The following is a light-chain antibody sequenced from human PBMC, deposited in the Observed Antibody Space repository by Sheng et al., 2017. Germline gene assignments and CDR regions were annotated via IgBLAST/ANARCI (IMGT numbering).Light chain of an antibody. Sequence: DIQMTQSPSSLSASVGDRVTITCQASQDISNYLNWYQQKPGKAPKLLIYDASNLETGVPSRFSGSGSGTDFTLTISSLQPEDFATYYCQQSYSTLWTFGQGTRWKSN. CDR3: QQSYSTLWT. CDR2: DAS. J-gene: IGKJ1*01. CDR1: QDISNY. V-gene: IGKV1-39*01.